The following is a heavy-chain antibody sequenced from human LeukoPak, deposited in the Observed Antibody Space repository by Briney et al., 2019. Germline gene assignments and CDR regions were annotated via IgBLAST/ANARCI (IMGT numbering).Heavy chain of an antibody. V-gene: IGHV3-23*01. Sequence: GGSLRLSCAASGFTFSSYAMSWVRQAPGKGLEWVSAISGSGGSTYYADSLKSRFPISRDNSKSRLYLQMNTLRAEDTAVYYCAKDPLGGYRTDAFDIWGQGTMVTVSS. D-gene: IGHD3-22*01. CDR1: GFTFSSYA. CDR2: ISGSGGST. CDR3: AKDPLGGYRTDAFDI. J-gene: IGHJ3*02.